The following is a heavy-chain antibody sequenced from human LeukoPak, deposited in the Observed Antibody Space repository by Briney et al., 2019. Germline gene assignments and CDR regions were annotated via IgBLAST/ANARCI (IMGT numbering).Heavy chain of an antibody. Sequence: GGSLRLSCAASGFTFSSFEMYWVRQAPGKGLEWVSYISASGSAIYYVDPVKGRFTISRDNAKNSLYLQMNSLRAEDTAVYYCVRDGYYGHDSFDIWGQGTLVTVSS. V-gene: IGHV3-48*03. D-gene: IGHD3-10*01. J-gene: IGHJ3*02. CDR2: ISASGSAI. CDR1: GFTFSSFE. CDR3: VRDGYYGHDSFDI.